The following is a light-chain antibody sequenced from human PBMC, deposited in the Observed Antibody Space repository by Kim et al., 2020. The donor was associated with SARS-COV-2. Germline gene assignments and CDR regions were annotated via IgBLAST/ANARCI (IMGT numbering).Light chain of an antibody. V-gene: IGKV3-20*01. CDR2: GAS. J-gene: IGKJ2*01. CDR3: QQYVSSPYT. Sequence: LFPGDKAPLSFRASQGVSNSYIAWYQQTPGHAPRLLIYGASSRATGIPDGFSGSGSGTVFSLTISSLEPEDFAVYYCQQYVSSPYTFSQETKLEI. CDR1: QGVSNSY.